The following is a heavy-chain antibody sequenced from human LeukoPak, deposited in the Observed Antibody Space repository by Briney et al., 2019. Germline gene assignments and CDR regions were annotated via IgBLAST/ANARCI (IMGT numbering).Heavy chain of an antibody. CDR3: AKDGGFDP. J-gene: IGHJ5*02. V-gene: IGHV3-30*18. CDR1: GFTFSSYG. D-gene: IGHD3-10*01. Sequence: GGSLRLSCAASGFTFSSYGMHWVRQAPGKGLEWVAVISYDGSNKYYADSVKGRFTISRDNSKNMLYLQMNSLRAEDTAVYYCAKDGGFDPWGQGTLVTVSS. CDR2: ISYDGSNK.